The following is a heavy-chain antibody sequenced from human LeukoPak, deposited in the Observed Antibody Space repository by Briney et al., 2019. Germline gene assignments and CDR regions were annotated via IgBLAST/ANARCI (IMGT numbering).Heavy chain of an antibody. V-gene: IGHV3-74*01. CDR1: GFTFSSHW. D-gene: IGHD6-6*01. Sequence: GGSLRLSCAASGFTFSSHWMHWVRHAPGKGLVWVSRLNSDGSSTNYADAVKGRFTISRDNAKSTVYLQMNSLRAEDTAVYYCASLVPYDSAFDIWGQGTMVTVSS. CDR3: ASLVPYDSAFDI. CDR2: LNSDGSST. J-gene: IGHJ3*02.